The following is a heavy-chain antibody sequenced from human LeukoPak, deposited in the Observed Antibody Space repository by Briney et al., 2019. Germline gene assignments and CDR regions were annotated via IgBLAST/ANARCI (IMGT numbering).Heavy chain of an antibody. CDR1: GYTFSTYS. D-gene: IGHD3-10*01. CDR2: ISVSSGTI. V-gene: IGHV3-48*01. CDR3: ARRSDVGVLYYMDV. J-gene: IGHJ6*03. Sequence: GGSLRLSCAASGYTFSTYSMNWVRQAPGKGLEWVSYISVSSGTIYYAHSVKGRFTISRDNAKNSLYLQMNSLRAEDTAVYYWARRSDVGVLYYMDVWGKGTTVTVSS.